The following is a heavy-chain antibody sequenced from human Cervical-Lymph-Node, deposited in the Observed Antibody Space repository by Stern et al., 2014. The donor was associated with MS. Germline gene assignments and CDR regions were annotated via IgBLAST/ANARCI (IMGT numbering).Heavy chain of an antibody. CDR3: ALDLSGXXDN. CDR2: TNEDGSIT. Sequence: EVQLVESGGGSVQPGGSLRLSCAVSGVTFSSFWMHWVRQAPGEGLGWVSRTNEDGSITDYADSVKGRFSISRDNAQNTLYLQMNSLGAEDTATYYCALDLSGXXDNWGPGTLVTVSS. D-gene: IGHD6-19*01. V-gene: IGHV3-74*02. J-gene: IGHJ4*02. CDR1: GVTFSSFW.